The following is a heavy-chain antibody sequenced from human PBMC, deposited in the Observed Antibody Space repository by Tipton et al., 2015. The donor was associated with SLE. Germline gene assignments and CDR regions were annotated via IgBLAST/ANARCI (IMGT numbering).Heavy chain of an antibody. CDR2: AYYSGTT. D-gene: IGHD6-19*01. Sequence: TLSLTCTVSGGSISSSSYYWGWIRQPPGKGLEWIGTAYYSGTTYCNPSLKSRVTISVDTSKNQFSLKLSSLTAADTAVYYCARGLGAYSSGWRYYYYYMDVWGKGTTVTVSS. V-gene: IGHV4-39*07. CDR1: GGSISSSSYY. J-gene: IGHJ6*03. CDR3: ARGLGAYSSGWRYYYYYMDV.